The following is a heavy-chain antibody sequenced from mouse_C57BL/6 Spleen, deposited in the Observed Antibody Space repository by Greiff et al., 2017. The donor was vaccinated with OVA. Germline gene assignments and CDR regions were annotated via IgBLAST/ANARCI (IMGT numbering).Heavy chain of an antibody. CDR1: GYSFTGYY. V-gene: IGHV1-42*01. CDR2: INPSTGGT. CDR3: ARRIYYYGSSYLSYWYFDV. D-gene: IGHD1-1*01. Sequence: VQLQQSGPELVKPGASVKISCKASGYSFTGYYMNWVKQSPEKSLEWIGEINPSTGGTTYNQKFKAKATLTVDKSSSTAYMQLKSLTSEDSAVYYCARRIYYYGSSYLSYWYFDVWGTGTTVTVSS. J-gene: IGHJ1*03.